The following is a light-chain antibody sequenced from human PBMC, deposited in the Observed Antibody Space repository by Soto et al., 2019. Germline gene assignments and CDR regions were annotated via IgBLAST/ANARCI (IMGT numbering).Light chain of an antibody. CDR1: QSVSSSF. J-gene: IGKJ1*01. Sequence: EILLTQSPATLSLSPGEGATLSCRASQSVSSSFLAWYQQQPGQAPRLLIYATSRRAPGIPDRFSGSVSGTDFPLTISRLEPEHFAVYYCHQFDSSLTFGQGTKVEIK. CDR2: ATS. V-gene: IGKV3-20*01. CDR3: HQFDSSLT.